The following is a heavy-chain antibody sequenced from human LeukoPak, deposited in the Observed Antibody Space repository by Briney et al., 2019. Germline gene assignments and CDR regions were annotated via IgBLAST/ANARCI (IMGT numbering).Heavy chain of an antibody. V-gene: IGHV1-18*01. D-gene: IGHD2-15*01. CDR3: ARVQVVVAANWFDP. CDR1: GYTFTSYG. CDR2: ISAYNGNT. Sequence: GASVKVSCKPSGYTFTSYGISCVRQAPGQGREWMGWISAYNGNTNYAQKFQGRVTMTTDTSTSTAYMELRSLRSDDTAVYYCARVQVVVAANWFDPWGQGTLVTVSS. J-gene: IGHJ5*02.